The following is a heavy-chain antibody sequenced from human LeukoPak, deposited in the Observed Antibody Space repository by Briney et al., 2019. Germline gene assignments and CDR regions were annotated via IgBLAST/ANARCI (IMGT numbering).Heavy chain of an antibody. CDR3: ARGARAKTTVYYYYYMDV. J-gene: IGHJ6*03. V-gene: IGHV4-59*01. CDR2: IYYSGST. Sequence: PSETLSLTCTVSGGSISSYYWSWLRQPPGKGLEWIGYIYYSGSTNYNPSLKSRVTISVDTPKNQFSLKLSSVTAADTAVYYCARGARAKTTVYYYYYMDVWGKGTTVTVSS. D-gene: IGHD4-17*01. CDR1: GGSISSYY.